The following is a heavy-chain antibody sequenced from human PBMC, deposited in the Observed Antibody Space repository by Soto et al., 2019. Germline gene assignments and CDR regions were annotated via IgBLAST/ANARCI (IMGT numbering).Heavy chain of an antibody. CDR2: SNTNNDNT. CDR1: GYTFTTYG. Sequence: ASVKVSCKASGYTFTTYGISWVRQAPGQGLEWMGWSNTNNDNTHSAQSVQGRITMTTDTSTTTAYMELRSLRSDDTAVYYCATDRERLLYGGNPNLGYWGQGTLVTVSS. CDR3: ATDRERLLYGGNPNLGY. V-gene: IGHV1-18*01. J-gene: IGHJ4*02. D-gene: IGHD2-8*01.